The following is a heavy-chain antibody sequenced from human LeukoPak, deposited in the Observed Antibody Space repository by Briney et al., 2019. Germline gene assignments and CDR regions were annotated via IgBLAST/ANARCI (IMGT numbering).Heavy chain of an antibody. CDR2: IYYSGST. J-gene: IGHJ6*02. V-gene: IGHV4-59*01. D-gene: IGHD2-15*01. CDR1: GGSISSYY. CDR3: ARAAPGSYYYGMDV. Sequence: PSETLSLTCTVSGGSISSYYWSWIRQPPGKGLEWIGYIYYSGSTNYNPSLKSLVTISVDTSKNQFSLKLSSVTAADTAVYYCARAAPGSYYYGMDVWGQGTTVTVSS.